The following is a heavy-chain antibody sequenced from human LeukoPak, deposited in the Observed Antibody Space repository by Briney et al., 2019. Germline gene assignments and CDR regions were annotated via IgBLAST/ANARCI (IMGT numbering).Heavy chain of an antibody. CDR2: IYTSGST. Sequence: PSETLSLTCTVSGGSISSGSYYWSWIRQPAGKGLEWIGRIYTSGSTNYNPSLKSRVTISVDTSKNQFSLKLSSVTAADTAVYYCARASPFADCSSTSCFGRAGGFDIWGQGTMVTVSS. V-gene: IGHV4-61*02. J-gene: IGHJ3*02. CDR1: GGSISSGSYY. D-gene: IGHD2-2*01. CDR3: ARASPFADCSSTSCFGRAGGFDI.